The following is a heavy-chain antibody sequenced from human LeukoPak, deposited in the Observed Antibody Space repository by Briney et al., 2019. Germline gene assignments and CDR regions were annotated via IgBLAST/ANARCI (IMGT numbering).Heavy chain of an antibody. CDR3: TTDLYDSFDY. J-gene: IGHJ4*02. Sequence: GGSLRLSCAASGFTVSSNYMSWVRQAPGKGLEWVSVIYSGGSTYYADSVKGRFTISRDNSKNTLYLQMNSLRAEDTAVYYCTTDLYDSFDYWGQGTLVTVSS. CDR1: GFTVSSNY. V-gene: IGHV3-53*01. CDR2: IYSGGST. D-gene: IGHD3-22*01.